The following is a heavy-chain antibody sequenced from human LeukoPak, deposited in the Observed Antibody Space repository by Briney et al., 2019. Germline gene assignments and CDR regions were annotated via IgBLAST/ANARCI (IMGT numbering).Heavy chain of an antibody. Sequence: GGSLRLSCAASGFTFSSYGMHWVRQAPGKGLEWVAVIWYDGSNKYYADSVKGRFTISRDNSKNTLYLQMNSLRAEDTAVYYCARSPSYYYDSSGYYSYWGQGTLVAVSS. D-gene: IGHD3-22*01. CDR3: ARSPSYYYDSSGYYSY. V-gene: IGHV3-33*01. J-gene: IGHJ4*02. CDR1: GFTFSSYG. CDR2: IWYDGSNK.